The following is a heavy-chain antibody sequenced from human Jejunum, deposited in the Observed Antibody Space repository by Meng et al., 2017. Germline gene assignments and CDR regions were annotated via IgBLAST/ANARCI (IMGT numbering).Heavy chain of an antibody. CDR3: ARYCGGGRCLVPEQIYYGLDL. D-gene: IGHD2-15*01. V-gene: IGHV1-69*13. CDR2: IIPIFGTS. J-gene: IGHJ6*02. Sequence: SVKVSCKASGFTFNTYAITWVCQAPGQGLEWLGGIIPIFGTSTYVEKFQGRITMSADQSTNTVYMELRSLTSEDTAVYYCARYCGGGRCLVPEQIYYGLDLWGQGTAVTVSS. CDR1: GFTFNTYA.